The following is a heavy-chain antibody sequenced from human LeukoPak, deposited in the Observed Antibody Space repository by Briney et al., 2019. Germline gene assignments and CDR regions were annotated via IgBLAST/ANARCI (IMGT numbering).Heavy chain of an antibody. CDR1: GGSISSYY. CDR2: IYTSGST. CDR3: ARDHRLDSSSWYYENWFDP. D-gene: IGHD6-13*01. Sequence: SETLSLTCTVSGGSISSYYWSWIRQPAGKGLEWIGRIYTSGSTKYNPSLKSRVTMSVDTSKNQSSLKLSSVTAADTAVYYCARDHRLDSSSWYYENWFDPWGQGTLVTVSS. V-gene: IGHV4-4*07. J-gene: IGHJ5*02.